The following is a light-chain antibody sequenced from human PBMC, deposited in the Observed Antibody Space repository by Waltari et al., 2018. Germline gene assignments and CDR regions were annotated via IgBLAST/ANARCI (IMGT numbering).Light chain of an antibody. J-gene: IGKJ4*01. Sequence: AIQMTQSPSSLSASVGDRVTITCRASQGIRSDLGWYQQKPGQPPKLLIFAASMLQSGVPSRFSGSASGTDFTLTISSLQPEDFATYYCLQDYDYLLTFGGGTKVEIK. CDR3: LQDYDYLLT. CDR1: QGIRSD. CDR2: AAS. V-gene: IGKV1-6*01.